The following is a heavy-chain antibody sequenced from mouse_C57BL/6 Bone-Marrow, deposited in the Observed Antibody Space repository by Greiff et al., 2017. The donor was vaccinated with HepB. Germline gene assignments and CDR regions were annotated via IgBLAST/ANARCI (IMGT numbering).Heavy chain of an antibody. J-gene: IGHJ2*01. CDR3: ARRRLRGYYFDY. Sequence: VQLQQPGAELVMPGASVKLSCKASGYTFTSYWMHWVKQRPGQGLEWIGEIDPSDSYTNYNQKFKGKSTLTVDKSSSTAYMQLSSLTSEDAAVYYCARRRLRGYYFDYWGQGTTLTVSS. D-gene: IGHD1-1*01. CDR1: GYTFTSYW. V-gene: IGHV1-69*01. CDR2: IDPSDSYT.